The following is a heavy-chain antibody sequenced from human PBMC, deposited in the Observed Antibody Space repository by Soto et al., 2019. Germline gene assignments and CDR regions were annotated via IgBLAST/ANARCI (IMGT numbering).Heavy chain of an antibody. J-gene: IGHJ6*02. CDR2: IYYSGST. Sequence: SETLSLTCTVSGGSISSGGYYWSWIRQHPGKGLKWIGYIYYSGSTYYNPSLKSRVTISVDTSKNQFSLKLSSVTAADTAVYYCARDHGWSLGVATGFADYYYGMDVWGQGTTVTVSS. D-gene: IGHD5-12*01. V-gene: IGHV4-31*03. CDR1: GGSISSGGYY. CDR3: ARDHGWSLGVATGFADYYYGMDV.